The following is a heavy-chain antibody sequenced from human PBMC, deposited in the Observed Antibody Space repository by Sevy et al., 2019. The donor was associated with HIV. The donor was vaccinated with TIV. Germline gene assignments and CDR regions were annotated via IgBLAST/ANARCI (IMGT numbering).Heavy chain of an antibody. CDR2: IWYDGSNQ. CDR1: GFNFNRFA. V-gene: IGHV3-33*01. CDR3: ARESREFRFDP. Sequence: GGSLRLSCAASGFNFNRFAMHWVRQAPGKGLEWLALIWYDGSNQDYAESVKGRFTISRDNSKNTVFLQMNSLRAEDTAVYYCARESREFRFDPWGHGTLVTVSS. J-gene: IGHJ5*02.